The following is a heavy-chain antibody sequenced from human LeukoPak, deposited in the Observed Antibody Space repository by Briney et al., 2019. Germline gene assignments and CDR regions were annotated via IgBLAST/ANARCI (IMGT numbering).Heavy chain of an antibody. J-gene: IGHJ4*02. V-gene: IGHV1-18*01. CDR3: ARVEQTVTAGAHDY. CDR1: GCTFTTYA. CDR2: SSVDSCNT. D-gene: IGHD2-21*02. Sequence: ASVKVSCKTSGCTFTTYAISWVRQAPGQGLEGMGWSSVDSCNTNYAQKLQGRVTMTTDTSTSTAYMELRSLRSDDTAVYYCARVEQTVTAGAHDYWGQGTLVTVSS.